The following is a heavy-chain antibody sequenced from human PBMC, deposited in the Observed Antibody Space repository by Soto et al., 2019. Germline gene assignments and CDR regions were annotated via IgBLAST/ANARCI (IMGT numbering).Heavy chain of an antibody. CDR1: GYTFTSYD. D-gene: IGHD3-9*01. CDR2: MNPNSGNT. J-gene: IGHJ4*02. Sequence: ASVKVSCKASGYTFTSYDINWVRQATGQGLEWMGWMNPNSGNTGYAQKFQGRVTMTRNTSISTAYMELSSLRSEDTAVYYCARGLGAQPGRVLRYFDWLYYFDYWGQGTLVTVSS. CDR3: ARGLGAQPGRVLRYFDWLYYFDY. V-gene: IGHV1-8*01.